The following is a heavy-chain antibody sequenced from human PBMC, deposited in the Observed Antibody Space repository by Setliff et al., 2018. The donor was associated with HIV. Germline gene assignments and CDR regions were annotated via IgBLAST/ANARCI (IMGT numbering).Heavy chain of an antibody. CDR3: AKTIGRYFDIFDN. D-gene: IGHD3-9*01. J-gene: IGHJ4*02. CDR1: GGSINRSNYY. CDR2: ISYTGST. Sequence: SETLSLTCTVPGGSINRSNYYWGWIRQPPGKGLEWIGTISYTGSTYYDPSLKSRVTISVDTPKNQFSLKLNSVTAADTAVYYCAKTIGRYFDIFDNWGQGTLVTVSS. V-gene: IGHV4-39*01.